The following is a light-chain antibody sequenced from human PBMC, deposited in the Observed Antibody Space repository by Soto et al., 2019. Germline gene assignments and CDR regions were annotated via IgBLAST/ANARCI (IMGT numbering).Light chain of an antibody. V-gene: IGKV3D-15*01. J-gene: IGKJ1*01. CDR3: QQYNNWPPWT. Sequence: DIVLTQSPGTLSLSPGERATLSCRASQSVSSNYLAWYQQKPGQAPRLLIYGASNRATGIPARFSGSGSGTEFTLTISSLQSEDFAVYYCQQYNNWPPWTFGQGTKVDIK. CDR2: GAS. CDR1: QSVSSNY.